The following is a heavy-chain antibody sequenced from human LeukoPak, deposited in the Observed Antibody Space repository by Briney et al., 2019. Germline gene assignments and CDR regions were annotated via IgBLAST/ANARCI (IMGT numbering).Heavy chain of an antibody. Sequence: GGSLRLSCAASGFTFSSYGMHCVRQAPGKGLEWVAVISYDGSNKYYADSVKGRFTISRDNSKNTLYLQMNSLRAEDTAVYYCAKDQVDIVVVVAAHPNGMDVWGQGTTVTVSS. CDR3: AKDQVDIVVVVAAHPNGMDV. J-gene: IGHJ6*02. D-gene: IGHD2-15*01. CDR2: ISYDGSNK. V-gene: IGHV3-30*18. CDR1: GFTFSSYG.